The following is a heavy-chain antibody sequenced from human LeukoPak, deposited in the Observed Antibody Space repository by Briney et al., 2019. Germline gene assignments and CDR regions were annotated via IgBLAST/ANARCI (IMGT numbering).Heavy chain of an antibody. CDR2: IWYDGSKR. J-gene: IGHJ5*02. Sequence: GGSLRLSRAASGFTFTKYGFDWVRQAPGKGLEWVAVIWYDGSKRYYADSVKGRFTVSKDNSKNTVYLQMNSLRAEDTALYYCARDLNSSHWFDPWGQGTLVTVSS. CDR3: ARDLNSSHWFDP. CDR1: GFTFTKYG. D-gene: IGHD4-11*01. V-gene: IGHV3-33*07.